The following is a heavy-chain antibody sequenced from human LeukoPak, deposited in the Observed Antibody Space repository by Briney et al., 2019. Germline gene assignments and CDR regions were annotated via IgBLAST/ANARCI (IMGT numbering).Heavy chain of an antibody. CDR1: GFTFSSYW. Sequence: PGGSLRLSCAASGFTFSSYWMSWVRQAPGKGLEWVANIKQDGSEKYYVDSVKGRFTISRDNAKHSLYLQMNSLRAEDTAVYYCARVSYSSGWSAFDIWGQGTMVTVSS. CDR3: ARVSYSSGWSAFDI. D-gene: IGHD6-19*01. J-gene: IGHJ3*02. V-gene: IGHV3-7*01. CDR2: IKQDGSEK.